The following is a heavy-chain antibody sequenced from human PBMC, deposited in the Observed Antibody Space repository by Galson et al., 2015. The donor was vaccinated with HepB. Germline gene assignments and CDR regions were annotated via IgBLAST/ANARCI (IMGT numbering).Heavy chain of an antibody. Sequence: SLRLSCAASGFTFSSYSMSWVRQAPGKGLEWVSSISSSSSYIYYADSVKGRFTISRDNAKNSLYLQMNSLRAEDTAVYYCASKIYCGGDCYREVDYWGQGTLVTVSS. D-gene: IGHD2-21*02. V-gene: IGHV3-21*01. CDR3: ASKIYCGGDCYREVDY. J-gene: IGHJ4*02. CDR1: GFTFSSYS. CDR2: ISSSSSYI.